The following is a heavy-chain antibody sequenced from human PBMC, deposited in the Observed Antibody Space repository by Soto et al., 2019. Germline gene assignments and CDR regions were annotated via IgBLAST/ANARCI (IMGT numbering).Heavy chain of an antibody. D-gene: IGHD5-18*01. Sequence: ASVKVYCKASGYTFSSHSISWVRQAPGQGLEWMGRINADYGNTQYAQKFRGRVTMTTATSTTTVYMELTNLRSDDTAVYYCARCIQGDYYYGMDVWGQGTTVTVSS. CDR2: INADYGNT. V-gene: IGHV1-18*01. CDR3: ARCIQGDYYYGMDV. CDR1: GYTFSSHS. J-gene: IGHJ6*02.